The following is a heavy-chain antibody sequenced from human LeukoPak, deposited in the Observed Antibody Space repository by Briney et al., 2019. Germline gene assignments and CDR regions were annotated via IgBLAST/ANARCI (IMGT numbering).Heavy chain of an antibody. CDR3: ARHDPLYGGYVVVDY. CDR2: INHSGST. J-gene: IGHJ4*02. CDR1: GGSFSGYY. V-gene: IGHV4-34*01. Sequence: PSETLSLTCAVYGGSFSGYYWSRIRQPPGKGLEWIGEINHSGSTNYNPSLKSRVTISVDTSKNQFSLKLSSVTAADTAVYYCARHDPLYGGYVVVDYWGQGTLVTVSS. D-gene: IGHD5-12*01.